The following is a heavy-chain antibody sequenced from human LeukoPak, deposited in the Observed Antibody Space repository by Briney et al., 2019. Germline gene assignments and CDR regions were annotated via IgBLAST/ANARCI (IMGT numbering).Heavy chain of an antibody. Sequence: SQTLSLTCTVSGGSISSGSYYWSWIRQPAGKGLEWIGRIYTSGSTNYNPSLKSRVTISVDTSENQFSLKLSSVTAADTAVYYCAREPLLWFGERRRAFDPWGQGTLVTVSS. V-gene: IGHV4-61*02. CDR1: GGSISSGSYY. CDR2: IYTSGST. J-gene: IGHJ5*02. D-gene: IGHD3-10*01. CDR3: AREPLLWFGERRRAFDP.